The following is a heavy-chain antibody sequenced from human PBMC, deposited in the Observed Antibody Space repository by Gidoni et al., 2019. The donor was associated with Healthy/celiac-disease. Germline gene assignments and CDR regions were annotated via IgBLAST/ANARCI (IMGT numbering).Heavy chain of an antibody. CDR2: IWYDGSNK. D-gene: IGHD2-15*01. CDR1: GFTFSSYG. V-gene: IGHV3-33*01. CDR3: ARDPEYCSGGSCYSAFDY. J-gene: IGHJ4*02. Sequence: QVQLVESGGGVVQPGRSLRLSGAASGFTFSSYGMHWVRQAPGKGLEWVAVIWYDGSNKYYADSVKGRFTISRDNSKNTLYLQMNSLRAEDTAVYYCARDPEYCSGGSCYSAFDYWGQGTLVTVSS.